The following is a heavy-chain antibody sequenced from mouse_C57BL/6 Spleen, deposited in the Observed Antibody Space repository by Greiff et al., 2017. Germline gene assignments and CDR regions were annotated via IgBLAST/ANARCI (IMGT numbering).Heavy chain of an antibody. J-gene: IGHJ1*03. CDR2: IRSKSNNYAT. D-gene: IGHD2-4*01. CDR1: GFSFNTYA. V-gene: IGHV10-1*01. CDR3: VRHREDYDGGYFDV. Sequence: EVQLVESGGGLVQPKGSLKLSCAASGFSFNTYAMNWVRQAPGKGLEWVARIRSKSNNYATYYADSVKDRFTISRDDSESMLYLQMNDLKTEDTAIYDGVRHREDYDGGYFDVWGTGTTVTVSS.